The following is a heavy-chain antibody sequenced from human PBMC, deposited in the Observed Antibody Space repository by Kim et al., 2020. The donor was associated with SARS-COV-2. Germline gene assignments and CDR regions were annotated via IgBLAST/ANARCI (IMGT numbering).Heavy chain of an antibody. CDR2: ISARDGYA. CDR1: GYIFSTYG. D-gene: IGHD4-17*01. CDR3: ARGAYGDGSFDY. J-gene: IGHJ4*02. V-gene: IGHV1-18*04. Sequence: ASVKVSCKASGYIFSTYGFSWVRQAPGQGLELLGWISARDGYAHYAQKVQGRVTMTTDTSTNTAYMELWRLRYDDTDRYYCARGAYGDGSFDYWGQGTLV.